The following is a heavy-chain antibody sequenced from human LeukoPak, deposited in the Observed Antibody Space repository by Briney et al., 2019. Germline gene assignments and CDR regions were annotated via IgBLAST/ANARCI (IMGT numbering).Heavy chain of an antibody. CDR1: GGSISSSSHY. Sequence: SETLSLTCTLSGGSISSSSHYWGWIRQPPGKGLEWIGSSSYSGDTYYNPSLKSRVTISVDRSKNQFSLKLSSVTAADTAVYYCARDSPYVDTAMVTDYWGQGTLVTVSS. V-gene: IGHV4-39*07. CDR3: ARDSPYVDTAMVTDY. CDR2: SSYSGDT. D-gene: IGHD5-18*01. J-gene: IGHJ4*02.